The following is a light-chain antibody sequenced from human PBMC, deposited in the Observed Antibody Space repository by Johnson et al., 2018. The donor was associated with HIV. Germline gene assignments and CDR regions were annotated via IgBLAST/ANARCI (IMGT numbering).Light chain of an antibody. J-gene: IGLJ1*01. Sequence: QSVLTQPPSVSAAPGQKVIISCSGSSSNIGNNYVSWYQQLPGTAPKLLIYENNKRPSGIPDRFSGSKSGTSATLGIAGLQTGDEADYFCGTWDNSLNVYVFGTATKVTVL. CDR2: ENN. CDR1: SSNIGNNY. CDR3: GTWDNSLNVYV. V-gene: IGLV1-51*02.